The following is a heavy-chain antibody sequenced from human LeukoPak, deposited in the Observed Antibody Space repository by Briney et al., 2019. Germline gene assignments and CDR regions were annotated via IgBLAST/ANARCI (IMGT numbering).Heavy chain of an antibody. D-gene: IGHD6-6*01. Sequence: GGSLRLSCAASGFTFSTYRMNWVRQAPGKGLEWVSFISSSSSYIYYADSVKGRFTISRDNAKNSLYLQMNSLRADDTAVYYCAKDGGGAARRMGYYYYYMDVWGKGTTVTISS. CDR2: ISSSSSYI. J-gene: IGHJ6*03. CDR1: GFTFSTYR. V-gene: IGHV3-21*01. CDR3: AKDGGGAARRMGYYYYYMDV.